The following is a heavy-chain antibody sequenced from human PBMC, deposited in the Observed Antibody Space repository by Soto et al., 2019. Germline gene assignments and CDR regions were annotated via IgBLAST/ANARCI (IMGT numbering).Heavy chain of an antibody. CDR1: GGPVGYTSFY. J-gene: IGHJ4*02. CDR2: VHHSVTT. D-gene: IGHD6-13*01. V-gene: IGHV4-39*02. Sequence: SETLSLTCDVSGGPVGYTSFYWGWLRQSPGKGLEWIGSVHHSVTTYYNPSLKGRVTISMDTSKNQFSLRLTSVTAADTAVYYCARARATIAAAAIFDCWGQGTLVTVSS. CDR3: ARARATIAAAAIFDC.